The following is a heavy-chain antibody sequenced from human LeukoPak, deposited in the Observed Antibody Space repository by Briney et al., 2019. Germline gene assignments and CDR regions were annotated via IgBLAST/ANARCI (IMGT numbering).Heavy chain of an antibody. CDR3: ARDNYGDYRKD. CDR1: GGTFSSYT. CDR2: IIPIFGTA. Sequence: ASVKVSCKASGGTFSSYTISWVRQAPGQGLEWMGGIIPIFGTAKYAQKFQGRVTITADESTSTAYMELSSLRSEDTAVYYCARDNYGDYRKDWGQGTLVTVSS. J-gene: IGHJ4*02. D-gene: IGHD4-17*01. V-gene: IGHV1-69*13.